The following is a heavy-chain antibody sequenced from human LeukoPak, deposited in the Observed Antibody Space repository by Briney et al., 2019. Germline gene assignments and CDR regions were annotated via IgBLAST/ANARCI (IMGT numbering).Heavy chain of an antibody. CDR1: GYTFTSYD. V-gene: IGHV1-8*01. D-gene: IGHD2-2*01. CDR2: MNPYSGNT. Sequence: ASVKVSCKAFGYTFTSYDINWVRQATGQGLEWMGWMNPYSGNTGYAQKFQGRVTMTRNTSISTAYMELSSLRSEDTAVYYCARGSYCSSTTCLRYFQHWGQGTLVTVSS. J-gene: IGHJ1*01. CDR3: ARGSYCSSTTCLRYFQH.